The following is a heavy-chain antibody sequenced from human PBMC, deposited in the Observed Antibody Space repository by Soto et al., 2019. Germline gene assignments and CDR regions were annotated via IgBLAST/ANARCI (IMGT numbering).Heavy chain of an antibody. CDR3: ARGGGYCSSTSCFYYYYGMDV. V-gene: IGHV1-18*01. J-gene: IGHJ6*02. D-gene: IGHD2-2*01. CDR2: ISAYNGNT. Sequence: ASVKVSCKASGYTFTSYGISWVRQAPGQGLEWMGWISAYNGNTNYAQKLQGRVTMTTDTSTSTAYMELRSLRSDDTAVYYCARGGGYCSSTSCFYYYYGMDVWGQGTTVTVSS. CDR1: GYTFTSYG.